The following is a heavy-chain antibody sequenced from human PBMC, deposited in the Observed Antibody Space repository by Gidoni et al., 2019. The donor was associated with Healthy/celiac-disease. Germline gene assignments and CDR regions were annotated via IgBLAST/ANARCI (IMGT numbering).Heavy chain of an antibody. D-gene: IGHD3-22*01. CDR3: TRLAYDSSGYTNAP. V-gene: IGHV3-73*02. Sequence: EVQLVESGGGLVQPGGSLQPSCAASGFTFIGPAMHWVRQASGKGLEWVGRIRSKANSYATAYAASVKGRFTISRDDSKNTAYLQMNSLKTEDTAVYYCTRLAYDSSGYTNAPWGQETLVTVSS. CDR2: IRSKANSYAT. J-gene: IGHJ5*02. CDR1: GFTFIGPA.